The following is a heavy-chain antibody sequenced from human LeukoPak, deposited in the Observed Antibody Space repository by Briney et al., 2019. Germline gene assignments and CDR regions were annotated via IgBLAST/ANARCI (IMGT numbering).Heavy chain of an antibody. D-gene: IGHD3-22*01. Sequence: ASVKVSCKASGYTFTGYYMHWVRQAPGQGLEWMGIINPSGGSTSYAQKFQGRVTMTRDTSTSTVYMELSSLRSEDTAVYYCARVPRKILGSSGYYFDYWGQGTLVTVSS. CDR2: INPSGGST. CDR3: ARVPRKILGSSGYYFDY. V-gene: IGHV1-46*01. J-gene: IGHJ4*02. CDR1: GYTFTGYY.